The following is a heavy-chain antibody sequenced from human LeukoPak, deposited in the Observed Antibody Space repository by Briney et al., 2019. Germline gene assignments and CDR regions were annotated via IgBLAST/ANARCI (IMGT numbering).Heavy chain of an antibody. CDR2: IYSGGSS. CDR3: ARLRGEAGTHLSYDY. CDR1: GVTVSSNY. J-gene: IGHJ4*02. Sequence: GGSLRLSCAASGVTVSSNYMTWVRQAPGKELEWVSVIYSGGSSFYADSVKGRFTISRDNSKNTLYLQMNSLRVEDTAVYYCARLRGEAGTHLSYDYWGQGTLVTVSS. V-gene: IGHV3-66*04. D-gene: IGHD1-1*01.